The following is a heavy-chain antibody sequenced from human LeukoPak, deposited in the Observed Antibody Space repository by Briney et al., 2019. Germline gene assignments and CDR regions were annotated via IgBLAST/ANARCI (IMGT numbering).Heavy chain of an antibody. J-gene: IGHJ4*02. V-gene: IGHV4-39*01. CDR1: GGSISSSSYY. D-gene: IGHD3-16*02. CDR3: ATLARYDYVWGSYHNYYFDY. CDR2: IYYSGST. Sequence: SETLSLTCTVSGGSISSSSYYWGWIRRPPGKGLEWIGSIYYSGSTYYNPSLKSRVTISVDTSKNQFSLKLSSVTAADTAVYYCATLARYDYVWGSYHNYYFDYWGQGTLVTVSS.